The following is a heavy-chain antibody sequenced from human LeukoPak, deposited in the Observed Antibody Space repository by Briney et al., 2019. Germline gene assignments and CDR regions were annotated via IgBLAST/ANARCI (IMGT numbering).Heavy chain of an antibody. Sequence: PSETPSLTCGVYGGSFSGYYYNWIRHSPRKGREWSAEINHLGSHNYIQSIKSRVAISIDTYKSQFYLRLSSVTAADTAVYYCARGGYNIDWMKDAPDNWGQGTLVTVSS. J-gene: IGHJ4*02. D-gene: IGHD3-9*01. V-gene: IGHV4-34*01. CDR1: GGSFSGYY. CDR3: ARGGYNIDWMKDAPDN. CDR2: INHLGSH.